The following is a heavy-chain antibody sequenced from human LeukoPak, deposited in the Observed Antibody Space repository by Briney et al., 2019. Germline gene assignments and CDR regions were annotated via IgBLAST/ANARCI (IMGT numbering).Heavy chain of an antibody. CDR1: GGSISSGGYS. Sequence: SETLSLTCAVSGGSISSGGYSWSWIRQPPGKGLEWIGYIYHSGSTYYNPSLKSRVTISVDTSKNQFSLKLSSVTAADTAVYYCARVGPIVVVPAAIARWFDPWGQGTLVTVSS. D-gene: IGHD2-2*02. V-gene: IGHV4-30-2*05. CDR2: IYHSGST. CDR3: ARVGPIVVVPAAIARWFDP. J-gene: IGHJ5*02.